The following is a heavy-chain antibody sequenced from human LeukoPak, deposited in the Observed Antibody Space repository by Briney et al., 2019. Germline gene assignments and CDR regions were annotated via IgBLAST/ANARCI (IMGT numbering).Heavy chain of an antibody. CDR1: GGSISSGGYY. D-gene: IGHD5-18*01. Sequence: SEALSLTCTVSGGSISSGGYYWSWIRQHPGKGLEWIGYIYYSGSTYYNPSLKSRVTISVDTSKNQFSLKLSSVTAADTAVYYCARRGYSYGHYDYWGQGILVTVSS. J-gene: IGHJ4*02. V-gene: IGHV4-31*03. CDR3: ARRGYSYGHYDY. CDR2: IYYSGST.